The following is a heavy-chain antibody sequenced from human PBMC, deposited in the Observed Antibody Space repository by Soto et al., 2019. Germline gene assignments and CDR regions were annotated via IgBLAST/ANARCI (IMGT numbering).Heavy chain of an antibody. D-gene: IGHD4-4*01. V-gene: IGHV4-31*03. Sequence: QVQLQESGPGLVKPSQTLSLTCTVSGGSISSGGYYWSWIRQHPGKGLEWIGYLYYSGSTYYNPSLKSRVTISVDPAKNQFSLQRSFVTAAGAGVYYCARGGGGNSIGWGQGTLVTVSS. CDR2: LYYSGST. J-gene: IGHJ4*02. CDR1: GGSISSGGYY. CDR3: ARGGGGNSIG.